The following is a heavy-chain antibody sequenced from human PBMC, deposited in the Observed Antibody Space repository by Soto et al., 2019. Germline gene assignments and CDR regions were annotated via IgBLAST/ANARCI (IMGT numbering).Heavy chain of an antibody. CDR1: GGSISSYY. CDR2: IYYSGST. J-gene: IGHJ5*02. D-gene: IGHD6-13*01. CDR3: AREGEAYSSSWFNWFDP. Sequence: ETLSLTCTVSGGSISSYYWSWIRQPPGQGLEWIGYIYYSGSTNYNPSLKSRVTISVDTSKNQFSLKLSSVTAADTAVYYCAREGEAYSSSWFNWFDPWGQGTLVTVSS. V-gene: IGHV4-59*01.